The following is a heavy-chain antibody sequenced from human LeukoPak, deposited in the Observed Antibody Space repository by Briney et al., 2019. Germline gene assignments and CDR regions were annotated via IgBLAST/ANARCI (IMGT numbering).Heavy chain of an antibody. CDR2: ISGSGSLT. CDR3: AKRGPYCSSVDCYQDTYYYYYMDV. J-gene: IGHJ6*03. V-gene: IGHV3-23*01. Sequence: PGGSLRLSCAASGFTFNSYAMSWVRQSAGKGLEWVSVISGSGSLTYYADSVRGRFTISRDNSMNTLYLQMNSLRAEDTAVYYCAKRGPYCSSVDCYQDTYYYYYMDVWGRGTTVTVSS. D-gene: IGHD2-2*01. CDR1: GFTFNSYA.